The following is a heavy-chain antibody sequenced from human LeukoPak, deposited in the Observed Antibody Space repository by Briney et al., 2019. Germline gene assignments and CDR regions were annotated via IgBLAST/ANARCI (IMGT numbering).Heavy chain of an antibody. CDR2: IYYSGST. CDR1: GDSIRSNSYY. Sequence: PSESLSLTCNVSGDSIRSNSYYWGWLRQPPGKGLEWIGSIYYSGSTYYNPSLRSRVTISVDTSKNQFSLKLSSVTAADTAVYYCARQFYAAIVLFWFDPWGLGTLVTVSS. CDR3: ARQFYAAIVLFWFDP. V-gene: IGHV4-39*07. D-gene: IGHD5-18*01. J-gene: IGHJ5*02.